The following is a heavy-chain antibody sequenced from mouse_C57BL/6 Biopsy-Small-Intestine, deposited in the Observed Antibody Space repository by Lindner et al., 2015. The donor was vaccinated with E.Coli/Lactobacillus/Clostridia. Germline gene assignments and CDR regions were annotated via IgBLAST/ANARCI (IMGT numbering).Heavy chain of an antibody. Sequence: VQLQESGPELVKPGTSVKISCKASDFSFTGYLMNWVKQSPEKSLEWIGEINPSTGGTTYNQKFKAKATLTVDKSSSTAYMQLKSLTSEDSAVYYCARWWFHFDYWGQGTTLTVSS. CDR1: DFSFTGYL. D-gene: IGHD1-1*02. V-gene: IGHV1-42*01. CDR3: ARWWFHFDY. CDR2: INPSTGGT. J-gene: IGHJ2*01.